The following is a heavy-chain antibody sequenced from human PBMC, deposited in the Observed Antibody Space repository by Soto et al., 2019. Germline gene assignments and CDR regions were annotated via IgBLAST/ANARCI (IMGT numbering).Heavy chain of an antibody. CDR3: ARSSSGPAGGYFDY. Sequence: QVQPVESGGGVVQPGRSLRLSCAASGFTFSSYGMHWVRQAPGKGLEWVAVIWYDGSNKYYADSVKGRFTISRDNSKNTLYLQMNSLRAEDTAVYYCARSSSGPAGGYFDYWGQGTLVTVSS. J-gene: IGHJ4*02. CDR2: IWYDGSNK. V-gene: IGHV3-33*01. D-gene: IGHD6-19*01. CDR1: GFTFSSYG.